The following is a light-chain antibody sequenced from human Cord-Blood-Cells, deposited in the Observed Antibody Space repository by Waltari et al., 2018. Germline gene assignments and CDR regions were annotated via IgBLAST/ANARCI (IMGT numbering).Light chain of an antibody. CDR2: GAS. CDR3: QEYNYRAGA. J-gene: IGKJ1*01. CDR1: QSVSSN. V-gene: IGKV3-15*01. Sequence: EIVMTQSPATLSVSPGERATLSCRASQSVSSNLAWYQQKPGQAPRLLIYGASTRATGYPAQVKGRGFWKEFTLTLSSLPSEGFGGYYCQEYNYRAGAFGQGTQGEIK.